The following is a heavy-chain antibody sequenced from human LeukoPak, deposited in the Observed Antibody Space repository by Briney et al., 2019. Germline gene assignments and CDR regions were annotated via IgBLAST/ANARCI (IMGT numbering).Heavy chain of an antibody. J-gene: IGHJ6*02. CDR1: GGSISSYY. V-gene: IGHV4-59*01. CDR3: ARGEQNYYGMDV. CDR2: IYYSGST. Sequence: SETLSLTCTVSGGSISSYYWSWIRQPPGKGLEWIGYIYYSGSTNYNPSLKGRVTISVDTSKNQFSLKLSSVTAADTAVYYCARGEQNYYGMDVWGQGTTVTVSS. D-gene: IGHD1/OR15-1a*01.